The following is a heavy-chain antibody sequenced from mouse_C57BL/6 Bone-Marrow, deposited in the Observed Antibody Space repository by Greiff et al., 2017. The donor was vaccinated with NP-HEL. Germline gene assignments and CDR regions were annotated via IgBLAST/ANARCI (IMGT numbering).Heavy chain of an antibody. J-gene: IGHJ1*03. Sequence: EVQLQQSGPVLARPGASVKMSCKTSGYTFTSYWMHWVNQRPGQGLEWIGAIYPGNSDTSYNQKFKGQATLTAVTSASTAYMELSSLTNEDSAVYFCTRDTYSVDVWGTGTTVTVSS. CDR3: TRDTYSVDV. V-gene: IGHV1-5*01. CDR1: GYTFTSYW. D-gene: IGHD2-12*01. CDR2: IYPGNSDT.